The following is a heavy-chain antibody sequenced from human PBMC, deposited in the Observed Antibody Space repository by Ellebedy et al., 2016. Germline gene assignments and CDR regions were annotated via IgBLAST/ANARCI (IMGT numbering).Heavy chain of an antibody. Sequence: LRLSXAVSGGSISSGGYSWSWIRQPPGKGLEWIGYIYHSGSTYYNPSLKSRVTMSVDTSKNQFSLKLSSVTAADTAVYYCAREEVVVAASFWYFDLWGRGTLVTVSS. CDR1: GGSISSGGYS. D-gene: IGHD2-15*01. CDR2: IYHSGST. CDR3: AREEVVVAASFWYFDL. V-gene: IGHV4-30-2*01. J-gene: IGHJ2*01.